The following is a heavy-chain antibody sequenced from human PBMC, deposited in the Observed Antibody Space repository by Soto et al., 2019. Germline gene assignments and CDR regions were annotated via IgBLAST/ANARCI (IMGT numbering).Heavy chain of an antibody. CDR1: GGSISSYY. J-gene: IGHJ5*02. V-gene: IGHV4-59*01. Sequence: SETLSLTCTVSGGSISSYYWSWIRQPPGKGLEWIGYIYYSGSTNYNPSLKSRVTISVDTSKNQFSLKLSSVTAADTAVYYCARDGGYCSSTSCYWRDWFDPWGQGTLVTVS. CDR2: IYYSGST. CDR3: ARDGGYCSSTSCYWRDWFDP. D-gene: IGHD2-2*01.